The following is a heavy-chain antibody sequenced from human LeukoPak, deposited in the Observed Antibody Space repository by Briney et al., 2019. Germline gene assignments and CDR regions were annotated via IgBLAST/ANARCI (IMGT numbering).Heavy chain of an antibody. CDR3: AKVVSWSGFPMDV. J-gene: IGHJ6*04. V-gene: IGHV3-23*01. D-gene: IGHD3-3*01. Sequence: GGSLRLSCAASGFTFSDYAMTWVRQAPGKGLEWVSAISGSGGNVYYADSVRGRLIISRDHSKDTLYLQVNSLRAEDTAVYYCAKVVSWSGFPMDVWGRGTTVTVSS. CDR1: GFTFSDYA. CDR2: ISGSGGNV.